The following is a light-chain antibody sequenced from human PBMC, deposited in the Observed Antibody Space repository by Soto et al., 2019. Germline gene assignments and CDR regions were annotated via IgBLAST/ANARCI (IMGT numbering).Light chain of an antibody. CDR3: SSYTSSSTRV. CDR2: EVS. J-gene: IGLJ1*01. CDR1: SIDVGGYNY. V-gene: IGLV2-14*01. Sequence: SALTQPASVSGSPGQSITISCTGTSIDVGGYNYVSWYQQHPGKAPKLMIYEVSNRPSGVSNRFSGSKSGNTASLTISGLQAEDEADYYCSSYTSSSTRVFXTGTKVTVL.